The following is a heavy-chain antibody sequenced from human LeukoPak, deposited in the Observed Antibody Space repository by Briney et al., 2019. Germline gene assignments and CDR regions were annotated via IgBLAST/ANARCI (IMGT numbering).Heavy chain of an antibody. D-gene: IGHD6-13*01. V-gene: IGHV4-34*01. Sequence: SETLSLTCAVYSGSFSGYYWSWIRQPPGKGLEWIGEINHSGSTNYNPSLKSRVTISVDTSKNQFSLKLSSVTAADTAVYYCARTYIAATGTLDYWGQGNPGHRLL. J-gene: IGHJ4*02. CDR3: ARTYIAATGTLDY. CDR2: INHSGST. CDR1: SGSFSGYY.